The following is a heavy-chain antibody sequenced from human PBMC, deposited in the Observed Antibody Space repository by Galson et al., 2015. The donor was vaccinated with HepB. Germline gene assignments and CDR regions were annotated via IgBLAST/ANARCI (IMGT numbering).Heavy chain of an antibody. CDR3: VKEGESESIVGGTACSDY. V-gene: IGHV3-64D*06. J-gene: IGHJ4*02. CDR2: ISSNGGST. D-gene: IGHD1-26*01. Sequence: SLRLSCAASGFTFSSYAMHWVRQAPGKGLEYVSAISSNGGSTYYADSVKGRFTISRDNSKNTLYLQMSSLRAEDTAVYYCVKEGESESIVGGTACSDYCGQGTLLTASS. CDR1: GFTFSSYA.